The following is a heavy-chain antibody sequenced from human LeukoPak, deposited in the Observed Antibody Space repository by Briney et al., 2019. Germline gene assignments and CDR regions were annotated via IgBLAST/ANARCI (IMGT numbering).Heavy chain of an antibody. J-gene: IGHJ6*02. V-gene: IGHV1-2*02. CDR2: INPNSGGT. CDR3: ASTVTHPYGMDV. Sequence: GASVKVSCKASGYTFTGNYMHWVRQAPGQGLEWMGWINPNSGGTNYAKKFQGRVTVTRDTSIGTAYMELSRLRSDDTAVYYCASTVTHPYGMDVWGQGTTVTVSS. D-gene: IGHD4-11*01. CDR1: GYTFTGNY.